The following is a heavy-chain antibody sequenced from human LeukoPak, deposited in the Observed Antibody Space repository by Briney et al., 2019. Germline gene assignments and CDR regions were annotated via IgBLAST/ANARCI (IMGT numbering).Heavy chain of an antibody. Sequence: GGSLRLSCAASGSTFSRYWMHWVRQAPGKGLVWVSRVKSDGSDTIYADSVKGRFTIPRDNAKNTLYLQMDSLRAEDTAVYYCTTGIGNYYYCWGQGTLVTVAS. CDR1: GSTFSRYW. V-gene: IGHV3-74*01. CDR2: VKSDGSDT. CDR3: TTGIGNYYYC. J-gene: IGHJ4*02. D-gene: IGHD3-10*01.